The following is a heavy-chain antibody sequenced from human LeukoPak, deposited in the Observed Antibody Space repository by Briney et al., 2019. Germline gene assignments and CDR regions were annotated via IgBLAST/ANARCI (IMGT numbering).Heavy chain of an antibody. CDR3: TRPRYCSSTSCSDMDV. J-gene: IGHJ6*02. CDR1: GVSISGSA. V-gene: IGHV3-73*01. D-gene: IGHD2-2*01. Sequence: GGSLYLSCAASGVSISGSAMHWVRQASGKGLEWVGRIRSKANSYATAYAASVKGRFTISRDDSKNTAYLQMDSLKTEDTAVYYCTRPRYCSSTSCSDMDVWGQGTTVTVSS. CDR2: IRSKANSYAT.